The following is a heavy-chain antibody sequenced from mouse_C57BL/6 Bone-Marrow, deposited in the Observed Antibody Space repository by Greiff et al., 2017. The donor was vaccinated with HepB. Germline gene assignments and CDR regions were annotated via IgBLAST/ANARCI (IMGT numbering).Heavy chain of an antibody. V-gene: IGHV1-42*01. CDR1: GYSFTGDY. J-gene: IGHJ2*01. D-gene: IGHD1-1*01. Sequence: VQLQQSGPELVKPGASVKISCKASGYSFTGDYMNWVKQSPEKSLEWIGEINPSTGGTTYNQKFKAKATLTVDKSSSTAYMQLKSLTSEDSAVYYCARSPLVAHFDYWGQGTTLTVSS. CDR3: ARSPLVAHFDY. CDR2: INPSTGGT.